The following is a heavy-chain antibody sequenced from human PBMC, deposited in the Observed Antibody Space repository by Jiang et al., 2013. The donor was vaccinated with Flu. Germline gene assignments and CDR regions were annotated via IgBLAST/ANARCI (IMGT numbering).Heavy chain of an antibody. V-gene: IGHV4-34*01. CDR1: GGSFSAYY. D-gene: IGHD2-15*01. CDR2: IKHSGNP. J-gene: IGHJ4*02. CDR3: ARGGISGASRPFDF. Sequence: LLKPSETLSLTCAVYGGSFSAYYWSWIRQPPGEGLEWIGEIKHSGNPNYNPSLKSRVTMSVDTSKNQFSLNLTSVSAADTAIYYCARGGISGASRPFDFWAREPWSPSRQ.